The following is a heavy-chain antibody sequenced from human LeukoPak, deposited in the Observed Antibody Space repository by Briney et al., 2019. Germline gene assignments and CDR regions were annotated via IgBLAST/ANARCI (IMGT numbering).Heavy chain of an antibody. Sequence: SETLSLTCTVSGGSVSRGSYYWSWIRQPPGKGLEWIGYIYYSGSTNYNPSLKSRVTISVDTSKNQFSLKLSSVTAADTAVYYCARGPYYYDSSGYYSDYWGQGTLVTVSS. CDR2: IYYSGST. V-gene: IGHV4-61*01. J-gene: IGHJ4*02. CDR1: GGSVSRGSYY. D-gene: IGHD3-22*01. CDR3: ARGPYYYDSSGYYSDY.